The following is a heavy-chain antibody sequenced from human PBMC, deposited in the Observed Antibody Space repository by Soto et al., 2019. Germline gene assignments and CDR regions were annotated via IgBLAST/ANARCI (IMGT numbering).Heavy chain of an antibody. CDR2: ISAYNGNT. Sequence: KVSCKASGYTFTSYGISWVRQAPGQGLEWMGWISAYNGNTNYAQKLQGRVTMTTDTSTSTAYMELRSLRSDDTAVYYCAREVRDDFWSGYYVYYYYMDVWGKGTTVTVSS. J-gene: IGHJ6*03. D-gene: IGHD3-3*01. CDR3: AREVRDDFWSGYYVYYYYMDV. V-gene: IGHV1-18*01. CDR1: GYTFTSYG.